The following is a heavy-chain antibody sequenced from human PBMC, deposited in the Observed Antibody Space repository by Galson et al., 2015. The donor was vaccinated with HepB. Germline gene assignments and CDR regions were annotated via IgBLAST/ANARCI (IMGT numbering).Heavy chain of an antibody. J-gene: IGHJ3*02. CDR3: ARDSYYGMVIAHDAFDI. Sequence: SVKVSCKASGYTFTNYGISWVRQAPGQGLEWMGWISTDNDNTNYPQKLQGRVTMTTDTSTSTAYMELRSLRSDDTAVYFCARDSYYGMVIAHDAFDIWGQGTMVTVSS. CDR2: ISTDNDNT. D-gene: IGHD3-3*01. CDR1: GYTFTNYG. V-gene: IGHV1-18*01.